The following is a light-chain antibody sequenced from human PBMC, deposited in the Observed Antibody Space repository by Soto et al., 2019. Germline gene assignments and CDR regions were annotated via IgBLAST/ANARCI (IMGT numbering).Light chain of an antibody. CDR2: KAS. V-gene: IGKV1-5*03. CDR3: QQYCGT. CDR1: QSISSW. Sequence: DIQMTQSPSTLSASVGDRVTITCRASQSISSWLAWYQQKPGKAPKLLIYKASSLESGVPSRFSGSGSGTEFTLTISSLQPDDFATYYCQQYCGTFGQGTKVELK. J-gene: IGKJ1*01.